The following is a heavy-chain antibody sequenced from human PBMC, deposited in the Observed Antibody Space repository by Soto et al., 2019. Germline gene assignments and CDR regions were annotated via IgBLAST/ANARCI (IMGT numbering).Heavy chain of an antibody. J-gene: IGHJ5*02. CDR1: VYTFSRYA. D-gene: IGHD2-15*01. Sequence: GVLLNVYCKTSVYTFSRYAIICVRHTPEQGLEWMGGIIPIFVTANYAQKFQGRVTITADESTSTAYMELSSLRSEDTAVYYCARDRSYCSGGSCYSAWFEPWGQGTLVTVSS. V-gene: IGHV1-69*01. CDR3: ARDRSYCSGGSCYSAWFEP. CDR2: IIPIFVTA.